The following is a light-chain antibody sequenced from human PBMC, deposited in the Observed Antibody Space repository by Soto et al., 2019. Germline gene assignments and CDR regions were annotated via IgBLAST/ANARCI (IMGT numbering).Light chain of an antibody. V-gene: IGKV3-15*01. CDR3: QQYYNWPRT. Sequence: EIVLTQSPATLSLSPPDADNLXRRASQSLGSDLAWYQQKPGQAPRLLIFGASARPTGIPARISGSGSGTEFTLTISSLRSEDFAVYFCQQYYNWPRTFGQGTKV. J-gene: IGKJ1*01. CDR2: GAS. CDR1: QSLGSD.